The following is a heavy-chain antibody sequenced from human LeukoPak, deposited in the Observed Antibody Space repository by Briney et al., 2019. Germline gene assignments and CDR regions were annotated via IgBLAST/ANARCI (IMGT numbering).Heavy chain of an antibody. V-gene: IGHV4-59*08. Sequence: PSETLSLTCTVSGGSISNYYWNWIRQSPGKGLEWIGYIYYSGSTNYNPSLKSRVAISVDASKNQFSLKLSSVTAADTAVYYCARQGGYSSSPDYWGQGTLVTVSS. CDR1: GGSISNYY. D-gene: IGHD6-13*01. CDR2: IYYSGST. J-gene: IGHJ4*02. CDR3: ARQGGYSSSPDY.